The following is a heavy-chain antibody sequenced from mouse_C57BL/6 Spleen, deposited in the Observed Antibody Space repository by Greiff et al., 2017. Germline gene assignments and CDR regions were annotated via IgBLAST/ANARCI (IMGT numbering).Heavy chain of an antibody. CDR2: IRLKSDNYAT. V-gene: IGHV6-3*01. Sequence: EVKLEESGGGLVQPGGSMKLSCVASGFTFSNYWMNWVRQSPEKGLEWVAQIRLKSDNYATHYAVSVKGRFTNSRDDSKSIVYLQMNNLRAEDTEIYYFTGGDYYALDYWGQGTSVTVSS. CDR3: TGGDYYALDY. J-gene: IGHJ4*01. CDR1: GFTFSNYW.